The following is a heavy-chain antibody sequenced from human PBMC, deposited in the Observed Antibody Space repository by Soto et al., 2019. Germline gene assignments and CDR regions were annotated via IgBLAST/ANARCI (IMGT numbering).Heavy chain of an antibody. D-gene: IGHD2-15*01. Sequence: GGSLRLSCAASGFTVSSNYRSWVRQAPGKGLERVSLIYSGGSTYYADSVKGRFTISRDNSKNTLYLQMNSLRAEDTAVYYCARDTRGNCSGGSCYSIDAFDIWGQGTMVTVSS. CDR1: GFTVSSNY. J-gene: IGHJ3*02. CDR2: IYSGGST. V-gene: IGHV3-66*01. CDR3: ARDTRGNCSGGSCYSIDAFDI.